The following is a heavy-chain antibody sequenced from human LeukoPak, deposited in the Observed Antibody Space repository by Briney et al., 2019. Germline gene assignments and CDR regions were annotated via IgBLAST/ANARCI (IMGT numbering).Heavy chain of an antibody. CDR3: ARDPTTVVALPYYFDF. CDR2: VNHRGIT. Sequence: PSETLSLTCAVYGVSFSGHHWNWIRQSAEKGLEWIGEVNHRGITNYNPSLKSRVSISVDTSKNQFFLKLNSVTAADTAVYYCARDPTTVVALPYYFDFWGHGTLVTVSS. J-gene: IGHJ4*01. V-gene: IGHV4-34*01. D-gene: IGHD4-23*01. CDR1: GVSFSGHH.